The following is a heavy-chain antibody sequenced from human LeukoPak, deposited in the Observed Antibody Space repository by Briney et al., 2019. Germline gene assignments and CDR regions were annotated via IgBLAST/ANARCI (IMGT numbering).Heavy chain of an antibody. CDR3: AKDGVTGYQGPFDY. J-gene: IGHJ4*02. V-gene: IGHV3-23*01. D-gene: IGHD1-20*01. CDR2: ISGSGGGT. Sequence: GGSLRLSCAASGFTFSSYAMSWVRQAPGKGLEWVSAISGSGGGTYYADSVKGRFTISRDNSKNTLYLQMNSPRAEDTAVYYCAKDGVTGYQGPFDYWGQGTLVTVSS. CDR1: GFTFSSYA.